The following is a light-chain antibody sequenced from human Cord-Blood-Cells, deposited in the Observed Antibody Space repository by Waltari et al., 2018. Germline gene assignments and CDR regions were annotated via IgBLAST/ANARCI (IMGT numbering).Light chain of an antibody. CDR1: QSISSH. J-gene: IGKJ2*01. V-gene: IGKV1-39*01. Sequence: DIQMTQSPSSLFASVGDRVTITCRASQSISSHLNWYQQKPGKAPKLLIYAASRLQSGVPSRFSGSGAGTDVTLTISSLQREDFATYYCQQSYSTPYTFGQGTKLEIK. CDR2: AAS. CDR3: QQSYSTPYT.